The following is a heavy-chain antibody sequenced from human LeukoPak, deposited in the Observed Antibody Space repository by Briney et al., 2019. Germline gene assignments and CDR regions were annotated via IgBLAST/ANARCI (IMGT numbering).Heavy chain of an antibody. D-gene: IGHD5-18*01. Sequence: ASVKVSCKASGYTFNYYGISWVRQAPGQGLEWMGWISAYTGSTNYAQRLQGRVTMTTDTSTNTAYMELRSLRSDDTAVYYCARGGYSYGYMGYSDYWGQGTLVTVSS. CDR2: ISAYTGST. V-gene: IGHV1-18*01. J-gene: IGHJ4*02. CDR3: ARGGYSYGYMGYSDY. CDR1: GYTFNYYG.